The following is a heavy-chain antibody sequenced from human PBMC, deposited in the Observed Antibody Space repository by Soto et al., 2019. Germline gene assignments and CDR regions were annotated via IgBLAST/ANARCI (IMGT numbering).Heavy chain of an antibody. V-gene: IGHV4-4*07. CDR3: VRDGTKTLRDWFDP. CDR2: IYATGTT. CDR1: GASISGFY. D-gene: IGHD1-1*01. J-gene: IGHJ5*02. Sequence: SSETMSLTCTVSGASISGFYWSWIRKSAGKGLEWIGRIYATGTTDYNPSLKSRVMMSVDTSKKQFSLKLRSVTAADTAVYYCVRDGTKTLRDWFDPWGQGISVTVSS.